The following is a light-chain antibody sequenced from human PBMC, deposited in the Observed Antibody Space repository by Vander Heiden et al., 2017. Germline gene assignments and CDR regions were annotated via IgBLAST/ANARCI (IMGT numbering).Light chain of an antibody. J-gene: IGLJ2*01. CDR1: SSDVGGYNY. CDR2: EVS. V-gene: IGLV2-14*01. CDR3: SSYTSSSTGVV. Sequence: QSALTQPASVSVSPGQSITISCTGTSSDVGGYNYVSWYQQHPGKAPKLMIYEVSNRPSGVSNRFSGPKSGNTASLTISGLQAEDEADYYCSSYTSSSTGVVFGGGTKLTGL.